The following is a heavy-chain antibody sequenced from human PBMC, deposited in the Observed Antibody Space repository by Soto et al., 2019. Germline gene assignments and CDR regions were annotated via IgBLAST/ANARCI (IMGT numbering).Heavy chain of an antibody. CDR1: GFTFSSYA. Sequence: PGGSLRLSCAASGFTFSSYAMHWVRQAPGKGLEWVAVISYDGSNKYYADSVKGRFTISRDNSKNTLYLQMNSLRAEDTAVYYCARDPVGVDSTFYFDSWGQGSLVTVSS. CDR3: ARDPVGVDSTFYFDS. V-gene: IGHV3-30-3*01. J-gene: IGHJ4*02. D-gene: IGHD2-21*01. CDR2: ISYDGSNK.